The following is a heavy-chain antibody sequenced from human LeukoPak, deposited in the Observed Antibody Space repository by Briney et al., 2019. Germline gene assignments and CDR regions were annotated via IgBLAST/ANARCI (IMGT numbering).Heavy chain of an antibody. J-gene: IGHJ3*02. CDR3: ARRNVGGDAFDI. CDR1: GFTFNTYT. CDR2: ISSGTSYI. V-gene: IGHV3-21*01. D-gene: IGHD2-15*01. Sequence: GGSLRLSCAASGFTFNTYTMNWVRQAPGKGLEWVSSISSGTSYIYYADSVKGRFTISRDNAKNSLYLQMNSLRAEDTAVYYCARRNVGGDAFDIWGQGTMVTVSS.